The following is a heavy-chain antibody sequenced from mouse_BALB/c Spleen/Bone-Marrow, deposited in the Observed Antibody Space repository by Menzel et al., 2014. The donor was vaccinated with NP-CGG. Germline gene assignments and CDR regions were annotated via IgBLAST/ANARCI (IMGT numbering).Heavy chain of an antibody. Sequence: EVMLVESGAELVKPGASVKLSCTAPGFNIKDTYMHWVKQRPEQGLEWIGRIDPADGDTKYDPKFQGKATITADTSSNTAYLQLSSLTSEDTAVYYCASYRYAWYFDVWGAGTTVTVSS. CDR3: ASYRYAWYFDV. CDR1: GFNIKDTY. V-gene: IGHV14-3*02. J-gene: IGHJ1*01. CDR2: IDPADGDT. D-gene: IGHD2-14*01.